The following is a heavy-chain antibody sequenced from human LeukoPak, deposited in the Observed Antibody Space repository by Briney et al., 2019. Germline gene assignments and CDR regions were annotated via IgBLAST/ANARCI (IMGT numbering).Heavy chain of an antibody. CDR2: IYYTGST. Sequence: KPSETLSLTCSVAGGTIRSSSYYWAWIRQPPGKGLEWIGTIYYTGSTSYSPSLKSRVIMTLDTSKNQFSLQVNSVTASDTAVYYRARLALSLVRDFDFWGQGSLVTVSS. V-gene: IGHV4-39*01. D-gene: IGHD3-10*01. CDR3: ARLALSLVRDFDF. CDR1: GGTIRSSSYY. J-gene: IGHJ4*02.